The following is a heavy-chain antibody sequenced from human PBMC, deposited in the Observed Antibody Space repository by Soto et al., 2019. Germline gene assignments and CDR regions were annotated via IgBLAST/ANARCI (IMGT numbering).Heavy chain of an antibody. CDR2: MNPNSGNT. J-gene: IGHJ5*02. Sequence: ASVKVSCKASGYTFTSYDINWVRQATGQGLEWMGWMNPNSGNTGYAQKFQGRVTMARNTSISTAYMELRSLRSEDTAVYYCARAPYYDILTGYYRDNWFDPWGQGTLVTVSS. V-gene: IGHV1-8*01. CDR3: ARAPYYDILTGYYRDNWFDP. D-gene: IGHD3-9*01. CDR1: GYTFTSYD.